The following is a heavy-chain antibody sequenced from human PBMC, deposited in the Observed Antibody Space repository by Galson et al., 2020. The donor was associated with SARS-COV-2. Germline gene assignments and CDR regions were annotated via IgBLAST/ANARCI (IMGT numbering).Heavy chain of an antibody. Sequence: TGGSLRLSCAASGFIVNSNYMSWVRQAPGKGLEWVSVIESDGSTYYTDSVKGRFTISRDSSKNTVYLQMNSLRAEDTAVYYCAREPGNYDSSGHYYDDGMDVWGQGTMVTVSS. V-gene: IGHV3-66*01. D-gene: IGHD3-22*01. CDR1: GFIVNSNY. CDR2: IESDGST. J-gene: IGHJ6*02. CDR3: AREPGNYDSSGHYYDDGMDV.